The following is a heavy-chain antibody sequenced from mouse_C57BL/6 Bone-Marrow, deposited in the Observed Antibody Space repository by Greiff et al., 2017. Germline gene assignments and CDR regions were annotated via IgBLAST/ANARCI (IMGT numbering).Heavy chain of an antibody. D-gene: IGHD2-13*01. CDR3: ARGDYGPPRFAY. J-gene: IGHJ3*01. Sequence: EVKLVESGGGLVKPGGSLKLSCAASGFTFSSYTMSWVRQTPEKRLEWVATISGGGGNTYYPDSVKGRFTISRDNAKNTLYLQMSSLRSEDTALYYCARGDYGPPRFAYWGQGTLVTVSA. CDR1: GFTFSSYT. CDR2: ISGGGGNT. V-gene: IGHV5-9*01.